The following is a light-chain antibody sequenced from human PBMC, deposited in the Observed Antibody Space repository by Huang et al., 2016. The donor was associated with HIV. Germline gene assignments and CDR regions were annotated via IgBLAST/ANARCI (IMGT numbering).Light chain of an antibody. V-gene: IGKV1-5*03. CDR1: QSISSW. CDR2: KAS. CDR3: QQYSSSPFT. J-gene: IGKJ3*01. Sequence: DIQMTQSPSTLSASVGYRVTITCRASQSISSWLAWYQQKPVKAPNLLIYKASTLESGVPSRFSGSVSGTEFTLTISSLQPDDFATYSCQQYSSSPFTFGPGTKVDIK.